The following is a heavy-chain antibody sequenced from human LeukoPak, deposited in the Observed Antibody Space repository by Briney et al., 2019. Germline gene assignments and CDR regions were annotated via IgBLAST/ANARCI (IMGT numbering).Heavy chain of an antibody. CDR2: INPSGGST. Sequence: ASVKVSCKVSGYTFTSYYMHWVRQAPGQGLEWMGIINPSGGSTSYAQKFQGRVTMTRDMSTSTVYMELSSLRSEDTAVYYCARVPRETTDSSMAFDIWGQGTMVTVSS. J-gene: IGHJ3*02. CDR1: GYTFTSYY. V-gene: IGHV1-46*01. D-gene: IGHD4-11*01. CDR3: ARVPRETTDSSMAFDI.